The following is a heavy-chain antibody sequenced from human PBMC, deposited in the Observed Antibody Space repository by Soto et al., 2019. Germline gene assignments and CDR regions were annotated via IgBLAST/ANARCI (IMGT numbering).Heavy chain of an antibody. Sequence: PSETLSLTCTVSGGSISSYYWSWIRQPPGKGLEWIGYIYYSGSTYYNPSLKSRVTISVDTSKNQFSLKLSSVTAADTAVYYCDRNEYGGNSVFGYWGQGNLVTVSS. CDR1: GGSISSYY. J-gene: IGHJ4*02. V-gene: IGHV4-59*08. CDR2: IYYSGST. CDR3: DRNEYGGNSVFGY. D-gene: IGHD2-21*02.